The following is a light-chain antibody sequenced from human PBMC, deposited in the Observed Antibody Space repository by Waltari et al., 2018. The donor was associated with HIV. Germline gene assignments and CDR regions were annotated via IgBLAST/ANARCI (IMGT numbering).Light chain of an antibody. Sequence: DIQMTQSPSSLSVSVGDRVTITCRVSHSSNIYLNWYQRKPGKAPNLLVSAASSLQSGVPSRFSASGSGTDFTLTISGLQPEDVATYYCQQSYSLPRTFGQGTKVEI. J-gene: IGKJ1*01. CDR2: AAS. CDR3: QQSYSLPRT. CDR1: HSSNIY. V-gene: IGKV1-39*01.